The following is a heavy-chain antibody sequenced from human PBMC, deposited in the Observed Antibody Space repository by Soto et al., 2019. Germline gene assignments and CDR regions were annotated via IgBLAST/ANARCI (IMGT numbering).Heavy chain of an antibody. D-gene: IGHD2-15*01. CDR3: ARDGGDNWFDP. J-gene: IGHJ5*02. CDR1: GGSISSYY. CDR2: IYYSGST. V-gene: IGHV4-59*01. Sequence: SATLSLTCTVSGGSISSYYWSWIRQPPGKGLEWIGYIYYSGSTNYNPSLKSRVTISVDTSKNQFSLKLSSVTAADTAVYYCARDGGDNWFDPWGQGTLVTVSS.